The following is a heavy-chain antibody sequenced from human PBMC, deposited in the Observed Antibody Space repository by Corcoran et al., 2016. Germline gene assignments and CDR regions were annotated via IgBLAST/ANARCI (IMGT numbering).Heavy chain of an antibody. D-gene: IGHD2-2*01. CDR3: VIVRTGTSAYDY. Sequence: QVQLQESGPGLVKTSQTMSLTCTVSGGSISSAESHWGWIRQDPGKGLEWIGYISYSANTAYNQSLRSRLTISLDRSANQFSLRLNSVTAADTAVYYCVIVRTGTSAYDYWGQGTLVTVSS. J-gene: IGHJ4*02. CDR1: GGSISSAESH. CDR2: ISYSANT. V-gene: IGHV4-31*03.